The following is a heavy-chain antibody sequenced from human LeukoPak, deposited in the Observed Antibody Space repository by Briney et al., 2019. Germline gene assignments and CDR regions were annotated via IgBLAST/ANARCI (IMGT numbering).Heavy chain of an antibody. V-gene: IGHV4-31*03. CDR1: GGSISSGGYY. Sequence: SQTLSLTCTVSGGSISSGGYYWSWIRQHPGTGLEWIGYIYYSGSTYYNPSLKSRVTISVDTSKNQFSLKLSSVTAADMAVYYCARSEYQLPHYYYYYGMDVWGQGTTVTVSS. CDR3: ARSEYQLPHYYYYYGMDV. J-gene: IGHJ6*02. CDR2: IYYSGST. D-gene: IGHD2-2*01.